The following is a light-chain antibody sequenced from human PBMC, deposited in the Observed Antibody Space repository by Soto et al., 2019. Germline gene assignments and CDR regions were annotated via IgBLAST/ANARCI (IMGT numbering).Light chain of an antibody. J-gene: IGKJ1*01. CDR2: AAS. V-gene: IGKV1-39*01. CDR3: QQTYSGPPL. CDR1: QSVGSS. Sequence: IQLTQSPCARSASIGDAVTLTCRASQSVGSSLNWYQQRPGKAPKLLIYAASSLQSGVSARFSGSGSGTDFTLSINSLEREDFATYYCQQTYSGPPLFGQGTKVDIK.